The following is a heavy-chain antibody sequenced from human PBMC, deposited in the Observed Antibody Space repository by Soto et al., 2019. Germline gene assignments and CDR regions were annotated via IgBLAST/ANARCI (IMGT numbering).Heavy chain of an antibody. CDR3: ARSGDNYNRLDY. D-gene: IGHD1-1*01. Sequence: SGGSLRLSCEGSGFTFSDYYISWIRQAPGKGPEWISYSSNSGTFSRYADSVKGRFSISRDNTKNLLYLQMNSLRAEDTAVYYCARSGDNYNRLDYWGQGTPVTVSS. J-gene: IGHJ4*02. CDR2: SSNSGTFS. V-gene: IGHV3-11*06. CDR1: GFTFSDYY.